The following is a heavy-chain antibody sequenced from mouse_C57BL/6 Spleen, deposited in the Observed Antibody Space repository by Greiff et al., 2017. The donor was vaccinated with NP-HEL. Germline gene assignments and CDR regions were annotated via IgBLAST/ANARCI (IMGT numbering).Heavy chain of an antibody. Sequence: VQLKESVAELVRPGASVKLSCTASGFNIKNTYMHWVKQRPEQGLEWIGRIDPANGNTKYAPKFQGKATITADTSSNTAYLQLSSLTSEDTAIYYCARSLDGYYERFAYWGQGTLVTVSA. D-gene: IGHD2-3*01. CDR1: GFNIKNTY. J-gene: IGHJ3*01. CDR3: ARSLDGYYERFAY. V-gene: IGHV14-3*01. CDR2: IDPANGNT.